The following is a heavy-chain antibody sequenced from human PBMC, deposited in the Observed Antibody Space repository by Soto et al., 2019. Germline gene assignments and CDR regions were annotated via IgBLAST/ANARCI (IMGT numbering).Heavy chain of an antibody. CDR3: AKGNILGPARSGFE. CDR1: GFTFSRFG. V-gene: IGHV3-30*18. CDR2: VSYDGSLK. Sequence: GGSLRLSCAASGFTFSRFGIHWVRQAPGKGLEWVAVVSYDGSLKYYADSVKGRFTISRDNSKNTLFLQMNSLRADDTAIYYCAKGNILGPARSGFEWGQGTQVTVSS. J-gene: IGHJ4*02. D-gene: IGHD3-9*01.